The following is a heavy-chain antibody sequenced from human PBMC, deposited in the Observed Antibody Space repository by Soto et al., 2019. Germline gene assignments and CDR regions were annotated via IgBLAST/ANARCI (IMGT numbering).Heavy chain of an antibody. CDR2: IKSKTDGGTT. V-gene: IGHV3-15*07. Sequence: GGSLRLSCAASGFTFSNAWMNWVRQAPGKGLEWVGRIKSKTDGGTTDYAAPVKGRFTISRDDSKNTLYLQMNSLKTEDTAVYYCTTVGSQQLVLIWYYYGMDVWGQGTTVTVSS. CDR1: GFTFSNAW. D-gene: IGHD6-13*01. J-gene: IGHJ6*02. CDR3: TTVGSQQLVLIWYYYGMDV.